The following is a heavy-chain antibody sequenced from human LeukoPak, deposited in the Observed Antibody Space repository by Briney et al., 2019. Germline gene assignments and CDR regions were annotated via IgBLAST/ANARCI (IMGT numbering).Heavy chain of an antibody. CDR1: GGSFSGYY. CDR3: ARGGYGLDY. J-gene: IGHJ4*02. V-gene: IGHV4-34*01. D-gene: IGHD5-12*01. CDR2: INHSGST. Sequence: KTSETLSLTCAVYGGSFSGYYWSWIRQPPGKGLEWIGEINHSGSTNYNPSLKSRVTISVDTSKNQFSLKLSSVTAADTAVYYCARGGYGLDYWGQGTLVTVSS.